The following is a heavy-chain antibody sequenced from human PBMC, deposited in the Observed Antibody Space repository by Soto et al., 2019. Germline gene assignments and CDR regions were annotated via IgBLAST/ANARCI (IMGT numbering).Heavy chain of an antibody. CDR1: GDSFSSGDYK. D-gene: IGHD4-17*01. CDR3: ARSGDYVAFDH. V-gene: IGHV4-30-4*01. Sequence: QVQLQESGPGLVKPSQTLSLTCTVSGDSFSSGDYKWSWIRQPPGKGLEWIGYTYYSGYTYNNPSLKSRLTMSVDTSKNQFSLKLSSVTAADTAVYYCARSGDYVAFDHXGQGTLVTVS. CDR2: TYYSGYT. J-gene: IGHJ4*02.